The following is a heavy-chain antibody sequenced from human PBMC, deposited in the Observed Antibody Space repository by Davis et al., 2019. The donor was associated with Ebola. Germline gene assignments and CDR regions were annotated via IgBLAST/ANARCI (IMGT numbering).Heavy chain of an antibody. CDR1: GGSISSYY. J-gene: IGHJ4*02. CDR3: AREWTH. CDR2: IYYSGST. D-gene: IGHD3/OR15-3a*01. V-gene: IGHV4-59*01. Sequence: AGSLRLSCTVSGGSISSYYWSWIRQPPGKGLEWIGYIYYSGSTNYNPSLKSRVTISVDTSKNQFSLKLSSVTAADTAVYYCAREWTHWGQGTLVTVSS.